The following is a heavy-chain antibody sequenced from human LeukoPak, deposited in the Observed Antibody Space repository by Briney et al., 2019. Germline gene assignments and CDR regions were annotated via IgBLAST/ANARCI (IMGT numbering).Heavy chain of an antibody. CDR2: IYYSGST. D-gene: IGHD5-12*01. V-gene: IGHV4-59*01. CDR1: GGSISSYY. CDR3: AGGLGFPLDY. J-gene: IGHJ4*02. Sequence: SETLSLTCTVSGGSISSYYWSWIRQPPGKGLEWIGYIYYSGSTNYNPSLKSRVTISVDTSKNQFSLKLSSVTAADTAVYYCAGGLGFPLDYWGQGTLVTVSS.